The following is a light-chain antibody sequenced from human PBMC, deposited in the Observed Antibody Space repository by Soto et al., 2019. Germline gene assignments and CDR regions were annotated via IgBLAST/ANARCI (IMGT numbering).Light chain of an antibody. CDR3: QQHNQWPIT. V-gene: IGKV1-8*01. CDR1: QGISSY. CDR2: AAS. Sequence: AIRMTQSPSSFSASTGDRVTITCRASQGISSYLAWYQQKPGKAPKLLIYAASTLQSGVPSRFSGSGSGTDFTLTISCLQSEDSAVYYCQQHNQWPITFGQGTRLEI. J-gene: IGKJ5*01.